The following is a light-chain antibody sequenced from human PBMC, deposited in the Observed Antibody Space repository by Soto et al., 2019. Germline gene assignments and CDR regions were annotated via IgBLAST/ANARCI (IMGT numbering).Light chain of an antibody. CDR3: CSYAGSTTFWV. CDR2: EAS. J-gene: IGLJ3*02. V-gene: IGLV2-23*02. Sequence: QSALTQPASVSGSPGQSITISCTGTSSDVGSYNLVSWYQQHPGKAPKLIIYEASKRPSGVSNRFSGSKSGNTASLTISGLQAEDEADYYCCSYAGSTTFWVFGGGTKLTVL. CDR1: SSDVGSYNL.